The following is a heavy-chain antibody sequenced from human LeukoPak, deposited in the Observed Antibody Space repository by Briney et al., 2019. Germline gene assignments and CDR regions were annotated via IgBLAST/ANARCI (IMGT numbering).Heavy chain of an antibody. CDR3: AKDYGSGSPSRFDS. CDR1: GFTFSSYA. V-gene: IGHV3-23*01. D-gene: IGHD3-10*01. Sequence: PGGSPRLSCAASGFTFSSYAMSWVRQPPGKGLERVSGISGSGGSTYYADSMKGRFTISRDNSKNTLYLQMNSLGAEDTAVYYCAKDYGSGSPSRFDSWGQGTLLTVSS. J-gene: IGHJ4*02. CDR2: ISGSGGST.